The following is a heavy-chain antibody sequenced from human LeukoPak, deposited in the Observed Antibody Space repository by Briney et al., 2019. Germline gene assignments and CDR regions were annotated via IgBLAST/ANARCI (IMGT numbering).Heavy chain of an antibody. CDR2: IYYSGST. Sequence: PSETLSPTCTVSGGSISSGGYYWSWIRQHPGKGLEWIGYIYYSGSTYYNPSLKSRVTISVDTSKNQFSLKLSSVTAADTAVYYCARTDQGNWFDPWGQGTLVTVSS. V-gene: IGHV4-31*03. J-gene: IGHJ5*02. CDR3: ARTDQGNWFDP. CDR1: GGSISSGGYY. D-gene: IGHD2-2*01.